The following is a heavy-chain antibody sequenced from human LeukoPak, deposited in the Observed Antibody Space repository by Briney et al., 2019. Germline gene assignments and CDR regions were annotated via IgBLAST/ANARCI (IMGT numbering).Heavy chain of an antibody. CDR1: GYTFTSYD. D-gene: IGHD3-22*01. Sequence: ASVKVSCKASGYTFTSYDINWVRQATGQGLEWMGWMNPNSGNTGYAQKFQGRVTMTRNTSISTAYMELSSLRSEDTAVYYCARKYYYDSGGYYALTADYYYYYGMDVWGQGTTVTVSS. J-gene: IGHJ6*02. CDR2: MNPNSGNT. V-gene: IGHV1-8*01. CDR3: ARKYYYDSGGYYALTADYYYYYGMDV.